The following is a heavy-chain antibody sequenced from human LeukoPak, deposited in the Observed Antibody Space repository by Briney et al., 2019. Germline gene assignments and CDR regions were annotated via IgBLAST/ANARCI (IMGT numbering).Heavy chain of an antibody. D-gene: IGHD3-10*01. J-gene: IGHJ4*02. V-gene: IGHV3-53*01. CDR2: IYSGGST. CDR1: GFTVSSTY. CDR3: AVWFGELLDVDY. Sequence: PGGPRRLSCAASGFTVSSTYMSWVRQAPGKGLEWVSAIYSGGSTYYADSVKGRFTISRDNYKNTLYLQMNSLRAEDTDVYYCAVWFGELLDVDYWGQGTLVTVSS.